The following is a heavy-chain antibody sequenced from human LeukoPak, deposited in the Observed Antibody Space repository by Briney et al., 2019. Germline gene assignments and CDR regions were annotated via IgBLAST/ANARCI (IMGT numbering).Heavy chain of an antibody. J-gene: IGHJ5*02. CDR3: ARHALYDYAPGNWFDP. CDR2: IYYSGST. CDR1: GGSISSGGYY. V-gene: IGHV4-31*03. D-gene: IGHD3-16*01. Sequence: SETLSLTCTVSGGSISSGGYYWSWIRQHPGKGLEWIGYIYYSGSTYYNPSLKSRVTISVDTSKNQFSLKLSSVTAADTAVYYCARHALYDYAPGNWFDPWGQGTLVTVSS.